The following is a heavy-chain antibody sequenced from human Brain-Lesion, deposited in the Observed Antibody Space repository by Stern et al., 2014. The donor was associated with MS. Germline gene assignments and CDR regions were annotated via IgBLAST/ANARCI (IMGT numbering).Heavy chain of an antibody. CDR3: ATGIGLWAFDY. D-gene: IGHD7-27*01. V-gene: IGHV1-24*01. Sequence: QVQLVQSGAEVKKPGASVKVSCKLSGYTLTELSMHWVRQAPGKGLEWMGGYDLEDGEIMYAQKFQGRVIMTEDTSTDTAYMELSSLRSEDTAVYYCATGIGLWAFDYWGQGTLVTVSS. CDR2: YDLEDGEI. CDR1: GYTLTELS. J-gene: IGHJ4*02.